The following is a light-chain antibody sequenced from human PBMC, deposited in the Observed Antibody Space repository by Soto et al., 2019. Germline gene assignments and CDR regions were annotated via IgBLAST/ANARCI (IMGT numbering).Light chain of an antibody. CDR2: NAS. Sequence: DIQMTQSPSTLSASVGDRVTITCRASQSISSWLAWYQQKPGKAPMLLIYNASSLESVVQTRFSGSGSGKDSTLTISSLQPDDFATYYRQQYNSYSRTFGQGTKVEIK. V-gene: IGKV1-5*03. J-gene: IGKJ1*01. CDR1: QSISSW. CDR3: QQYNSYSRT.